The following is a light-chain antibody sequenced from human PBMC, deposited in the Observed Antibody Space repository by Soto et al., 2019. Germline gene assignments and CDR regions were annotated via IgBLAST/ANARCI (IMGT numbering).Light chain of an antibody. V-gene: IGKV3-20*01. CDR3: QHYEGSPRT. CDR2: GVF. Sequence: ENVLTQSPGTVSLSPGERATLSCRASQGVTSNHLAWYQQKPGQAPRLLIYGVFNRATGIPDRFSGSGSGTDFTLTITRREPEDSAVYFCQHYEGSPRTFGQGTKLEIK. CDR1: QGVTSNH. J-gene: IGKJ2*01.